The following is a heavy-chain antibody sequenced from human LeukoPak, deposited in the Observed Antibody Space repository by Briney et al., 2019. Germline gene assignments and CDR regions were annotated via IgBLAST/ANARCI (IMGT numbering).Heavy chain of an antibody. CDR1: GFTFSRFS. D-gene: IGHD3-22*01. V-gene: IGHV3-21*01. CDR3: ARDYYYDSSGDAFDL. J-gene: IGHJ3*01. Sequence: PGGSLRLSCAASGFTFSRFSXNWVXXAPXKXXEWVSXXSSSSGYKYYDDSVKGRFTISRDNAKNSLYLQMDSLRAEDTAVYYCARDYYYDSSGDAFDLWGQGTMVTVSS. CDR2: XSSSSGYK.